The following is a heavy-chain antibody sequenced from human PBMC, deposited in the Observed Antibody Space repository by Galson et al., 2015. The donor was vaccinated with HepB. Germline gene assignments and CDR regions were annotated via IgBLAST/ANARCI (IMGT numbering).Heavy chain of an antibody. V-gene: IGHV4-59*08. CDR3: VRHPGRGSVGYAFDL. D-gene: IGHD5-12*01. J-gene: IGHJ4*02. Sequence: SETLSLTCSVSHGSINNYYWSWIRQSPGKRLEWIGYIYYNGDTNYNPSLGYRVGMSVDTSINQVSLWLTSVTAADTAVYFCVRHPGRGSVGYAFDLWGQGTLVTVSA. CDR1: HGSINNYY. CDR2: IYYNGDT.